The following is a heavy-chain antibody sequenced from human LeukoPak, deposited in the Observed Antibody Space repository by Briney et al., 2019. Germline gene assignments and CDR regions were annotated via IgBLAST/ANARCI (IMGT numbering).Heavy chain of an antibody. V-gene: IGHV4-39*01. CDR2: IYYSGTT. CDR1: GGSISASSYY. CDR3: ARRGSSSGGNFDY. J-gene: IGHJ4*02. Sequence: PSETLSLTCTVSGGSISASSYYWGWIRQPPGKGLEWIAIIYYSGTTYYNPSLKSRVTISVDTSKNQFSLNLSSVTAADTAVYYCARRGSSSGGNFDYWGRGTLVTVP. D-gene: IGHD2-2*01.